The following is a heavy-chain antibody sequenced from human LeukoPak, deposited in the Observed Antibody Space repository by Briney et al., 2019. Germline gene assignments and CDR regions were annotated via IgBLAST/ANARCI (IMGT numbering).Heavy chain of an antibody. D-gene: IGHD3-10*01. Sequence: PGGSLRLSCAASGFTFSGYWMTWVRQAPGKGLEWVARINEDGTEKYYMDSVKGRFTIPRDNADNSLYLQLNSLRAEDTAVYYCARLWGFDYWGQGTLVTVSS. CDR3: ARLWGFDY. CDR2: INEDGTEK. J-gene: IGHJ4*02. CDR1: GFTFSGYW. V-gene: IGHV3-7*01.